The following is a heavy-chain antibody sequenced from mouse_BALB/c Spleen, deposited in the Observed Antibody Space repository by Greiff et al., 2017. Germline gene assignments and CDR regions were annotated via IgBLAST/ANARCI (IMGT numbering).Heavy chain of an antibody. D-gene: IGHD2-3*01. V-gene: IGHV1-74*01. CDR1: GYTFTSYW. CDR3: ARLGDGYYRAVLDD. Sequence: VQLQQSGPELVKPGASVKLSCKASGYTFTSYWMHWVKQRPEQGLEWIGRIDPSDSETNFNQKFKDTAILAVDKSTSTAYMQLSSLTSEDSAVYYGARLGDGYYRAVLDDWGQGTTVTVS. J-gene: IGHJ4*01. CDR2: IDPSDSET.